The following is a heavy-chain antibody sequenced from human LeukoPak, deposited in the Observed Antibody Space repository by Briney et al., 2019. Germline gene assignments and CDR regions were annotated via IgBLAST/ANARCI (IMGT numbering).Heavy chain of an antibody. CDR3: ARGSTRGAVRGPTVTTPFDY. D-gene: IGHD4-11*01. V-gene: IGHV4-34*01. CDR1: GGSFSGYY. J-gene: IGHJ4*02. Sequence: SETLSLTCAVYGGSFSGYYWSWIRQPLGKGLEWIGEINHSGSTNYNPSLKSRVTISVDTSKNQFSLKLSSVTAADTAVYYCARGSTRGAVRGPTVTTPFDYWGQGTLVTVSS. CDR2: INHSGST.